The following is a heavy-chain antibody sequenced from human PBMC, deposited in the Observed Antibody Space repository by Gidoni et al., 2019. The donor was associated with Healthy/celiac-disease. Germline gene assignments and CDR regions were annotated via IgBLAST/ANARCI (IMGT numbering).Heavy chain of an antibody. Sequence: EVQLVESGGGLVKQGGSLGLSCAASGFPFSSYTLNWVRQAPGKGLEWVSSISSSSAYIYYADSLKGRLTISRDNAKNSLYLQMNSLRAEDTAVYYCARDKGYCSGGSCYFGYYGMDVWGQGTTVTVSS. J-gene: IGHJ6*02. V-gene: IGHV3-21*01. CDR1: GFPFSSYT. D-gene: IGHD2-15*01. CDR2: ISSSSAYI. CDR3: ARDKGYCSGGSCYFGYYGMDV.